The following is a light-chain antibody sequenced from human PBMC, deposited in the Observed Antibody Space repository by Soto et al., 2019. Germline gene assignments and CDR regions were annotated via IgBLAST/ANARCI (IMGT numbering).Light chain of an antibody. J-gene: IGKJ5*01. CDR3: QQYNSYPMT. Sequence: DIQMTQSPSSLSASVGDRVTITCRASQDISNYLAWFQQKPGKAHKSLISRGSNLQSGVPSKFSGSGSGTDFTLTISSLQPEDVATYYCQQYNSYPMTFGQGTRLEIK. CDR1: QDISNY. CDR2: RGS. V-gene: IGKV1-16*02.